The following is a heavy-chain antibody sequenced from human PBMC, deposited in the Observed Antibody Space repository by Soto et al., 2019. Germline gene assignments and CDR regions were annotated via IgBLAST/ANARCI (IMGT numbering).Heavy chain of an antibody. Sequence: QVHLLQSGAEVRKPGASVKVSCKASGYTFSSYAMHWVRQAPGQRLEWMGWINAGYGNTKSSQKFQDRVTISRDTSASTAYMELTSLRSEDTAVYYCARDTGDGTFDFGGQGTLVTVSS. D-gene: IGHD7-27*01. CDR2: INAGYGNT. CDR1: GYTFSSYA. CDR3: ARDTGDGTFDF. J-gene: IGHJ4*02. V-gene: IGHV1-3*01.